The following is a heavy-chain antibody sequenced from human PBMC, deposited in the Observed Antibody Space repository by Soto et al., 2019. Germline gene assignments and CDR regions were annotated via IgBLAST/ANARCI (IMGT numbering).Heavy chain of an antibody. CDR3: VKRDPPAVAVTGTIF. Sequence: GGSLRLSCAASGFTFSSYNMNWVRQAPGKGLEWVSSISSSSSYIYYADSVKGRFTISRDNAKNTLYLQMNSLRVEDTAIYYCVKRDPPAVAVTGTIFWGQGALVTVSS. D-gene: IGHD6-19*01. J-gene: IGHJ4*02. CDR2: ISSSSSYI. CDR1: GFTFSSYN. V-gene: IGHV3-21*04.